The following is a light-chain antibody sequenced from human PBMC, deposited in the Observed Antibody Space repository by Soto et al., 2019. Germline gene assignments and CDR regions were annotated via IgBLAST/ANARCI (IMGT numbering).Light chain of an antibody. Sequence: ARTQPASVSGSPGQSITISCTGTSSDVGGYNYVSWYQQHPGKAPKLMIYDVSNRPSGVSNRFSGSKSGNTASLTISGLQAEDEADYYCSSYTSSSTLVFGGGTQLTVL. J-gene: IGLJ2*01. V-gene: IGLV2-14*01. CDR3: SSYTSSSTLV. CDR1: SSDVGGYNY. CDR2: DVS.